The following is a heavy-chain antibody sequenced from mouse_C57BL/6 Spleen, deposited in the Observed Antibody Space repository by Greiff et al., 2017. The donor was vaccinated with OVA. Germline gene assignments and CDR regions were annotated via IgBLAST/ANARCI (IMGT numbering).Heavy chain of an antibody. CDR1: GYTFTSYG. D-gene: IGHD1-1*01. CDR3: ARRITTVVDY. J-gene: IGHJ2*01. V-gene: IGHV1-81*01. Sequence: QVQLQQSGAELARPGASVKLSCKASGYTFTSYGISWVKQRTGQGLEWIGEIYPRSGNTYYNEKFKGKATLNADKSSSTAYMELRSLTSEDSAVYFCARRITTVVDYWGQGTTLTVSS. CDR2: IYPRSGNT.